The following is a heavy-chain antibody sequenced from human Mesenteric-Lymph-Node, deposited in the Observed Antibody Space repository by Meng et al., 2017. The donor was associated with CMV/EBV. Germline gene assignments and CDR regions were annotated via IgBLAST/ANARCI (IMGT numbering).Heavy chain of an antibody. J-gene: IGHJ3*02. V-gene: IGHV3-23*01. D-gene: IGHD7-27*01. Sequence: GESLKISCEASGFTFSSYGMSWVRQAPGKGLEWVSSISGSADSTYYADSVKGRFTISRDKSKSTLYLQMNSLRADDTAVYYCAKDFPMSVLTGIFVDAFDIWGQGTMVTVSS. CDR2: ISGSADST. CDR3: AKDFPMSVLTGIFVDAFDI. CDR1: GFTFSSYG.